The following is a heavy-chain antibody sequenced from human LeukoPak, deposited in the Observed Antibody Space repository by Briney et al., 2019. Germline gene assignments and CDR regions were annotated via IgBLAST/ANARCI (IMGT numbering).Heavy chain of an antibody. CDR3: ARHPFYYDTSGYYPAHFDY. J-gene: IGHJ4*02. V-gene: IGHV4-38-2*02. CDR2: MFHSGST. CDR1: GYSISSGFY. D-gene: IGHD3-22*01. Sequence: SETLSLTCSVSGYSISSGFYWGWIRQPPGNGLEWIGSMFHSGSTYYKPSFKSRVTISAGTSKNQFSLKLSSVTAADTAVYYCARHPFYYDTSGYYPAHFDYWGQGTLVTVSS.